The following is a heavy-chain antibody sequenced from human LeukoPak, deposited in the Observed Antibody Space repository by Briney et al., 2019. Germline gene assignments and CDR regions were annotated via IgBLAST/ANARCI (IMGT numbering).Heavy chain of an antibody. Sequence: NPGGSLRLSCAASAFTFSSYSMNWVRQAPGKGLEWVSSISSTSNYIYYADSVKGRFTISRDNAKNSLYLQMNSLRAEDTAVYYCARFGPTTAPYMDVWGKGTTVTVSS. V-gene: IGHV3-21*01. J-gene: IGHJ6*03. CDR1: AFTFSSYS. D-gene: IGHD4-11*01. CDR3: ARFGPTTAPYMDV. CDR2: ISSTSNYI.